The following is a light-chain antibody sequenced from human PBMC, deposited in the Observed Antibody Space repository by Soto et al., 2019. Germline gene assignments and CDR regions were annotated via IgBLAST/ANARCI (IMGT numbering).Light chain of an antibody. CDR3: PQHNNWPQT. V-gene: IGKV3-15*01. CDR1: QSISRN. CDR2: AAS. Sequence: EIVLTQSPATRCLSPVKKATLSCGASQSISRNLAWYQQRPGQAPRLLIHAASTRATGLPARFSGSGSANELPPTIRTLQSEDLAVYYCPQHNNWPQTFGQ. J-gene: IGKJ1*01.